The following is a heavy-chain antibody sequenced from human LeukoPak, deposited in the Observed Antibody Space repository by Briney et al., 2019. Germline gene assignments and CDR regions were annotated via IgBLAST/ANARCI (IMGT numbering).Heavy chain of an antibody. CDR1: GGSIRSYY. Sequence: SETLSLTCTVSGGSIRSYYWSWIRQPPGKGLEWIGYIYYSGSTNYNPSLKSRVTISADTSKNHFSLKVTSLTAADTAVYYCARGWGYFDSWGQGTLVTVSS. V-gene: IGHV4-59*01. D-gene: IGHD7-27*01. J-gene: IGHJ4*02. CDR2: IYYSGST. CDR3: ARGWGYFDS.